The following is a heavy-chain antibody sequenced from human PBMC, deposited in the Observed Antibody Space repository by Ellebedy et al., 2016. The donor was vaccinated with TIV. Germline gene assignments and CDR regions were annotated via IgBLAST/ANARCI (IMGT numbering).Heavy chain of an antibody. V-gene: IGHV3-30*02. D-gene: IGHD3-10*01. CDR2: IRYHGRDH. Sequence: GESLKISCAASGFPFITYCMPWVRPAPGKGLEWVAFIRYHGRDHYNADSVKGRFTISRDNSNNTLYLLMSSLRAEDPAVYYCAKDTREFGGYYDYYGMDVWGQGTTVTVSS. J-gene: IGHJ6*01. CDR1: GFPFITYC. CDR3: AKDTREFGGYYDYYGMDV.